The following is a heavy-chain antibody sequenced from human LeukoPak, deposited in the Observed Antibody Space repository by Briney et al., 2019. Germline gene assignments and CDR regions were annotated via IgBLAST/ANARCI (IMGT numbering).Heavy chain of an antibody. J-gene: IGHJ4*02. V-gene: IGHV3-74*01. D-gene: IGHD1-20*01. CDR2: INSDGSST. CDR3: ARIGDKWNVFDH. Sequence: GGPLRLSCAASGFTFSRYWMHWVRQAPGKGLVCVSRINSDGSSTSYADSVKGRFTISRDNAKNSLYLQMNSLKAEDTAVYYCARIGDKWNVFDHWGQGTLVTVSS. CDR1: GFTFSRYW.